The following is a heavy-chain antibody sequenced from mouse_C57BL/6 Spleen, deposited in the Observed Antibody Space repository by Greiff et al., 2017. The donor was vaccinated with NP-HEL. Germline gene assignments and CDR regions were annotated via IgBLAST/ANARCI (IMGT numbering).Heavy chain of an antibody. D-gene: IGHD1-1*01. Sequence: QVTLKVSGPGILQSSQTLSLTCSFSGFSLSTSGMGVSWIRQPSGKGLEWLAHIYWDDDKRYNPFLKSRLTISKDTSRNQVFHKITSVDTADTATDYCARSGYYGSNYFDYWGQGTTLTVSS. CDR3: ARSGYYGSNYFDY. CDR1: GFSLSTSGMG. J-gene: IGHJ2*01. V-gene: IGHV8-12*01. CDR2: IYWDDDK.